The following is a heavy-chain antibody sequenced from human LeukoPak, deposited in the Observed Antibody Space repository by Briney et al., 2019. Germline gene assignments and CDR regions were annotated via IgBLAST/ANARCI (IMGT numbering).Heavy chain of an antibody. CDR3: GKTTVGYSSGQKPAWPVDY. D-gene: IGHD5-18*01. Sequence: GGSLRLSCEASGFTFGSHAMYWVRQAPGKGLEWVAGIFGSGGSPHYADSVKGRFTISRDNSRNTVYLQINSLRAEDTAVYYCGKTTVGYSSGQKPAWPVDYWGQGTLVTVSS. V-gene: IGHV3-23*01. CDR1: GFTFGSHA. J-gene: IGHJ4*02. CDR2: IFGSGGSP.